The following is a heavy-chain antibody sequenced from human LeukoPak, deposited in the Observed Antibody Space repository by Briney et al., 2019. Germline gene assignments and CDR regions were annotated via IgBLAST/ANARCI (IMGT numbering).Heavy chain of an antibody. D-gene: IGHD3-3*01. CDR3: ARTFWSGYYYTLPLLFFDY. Sequence: PGGSLRLSCAASGFTFSSYAMSWVRQAPGKGLEWVSSISSSSSYIYYADSVKGRFTISRDNAKNSLYLQMNSLRAGDTAVYYCARTFWSGYYYTLPLLFFDYWGQGTLVTVSS. CDR1: GFTFSSYA. J-gene: IGHJ4*02. CDR2: ISSSSSYI. V-gene: IGHV3-21*01.